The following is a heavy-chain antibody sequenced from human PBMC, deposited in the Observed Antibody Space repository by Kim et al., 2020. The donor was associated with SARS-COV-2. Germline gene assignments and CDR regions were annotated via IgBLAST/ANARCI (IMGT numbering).Heavy chain of an antibody. CDR2: SGST. J-gene: IGHJ6*02. V-gene: IGHV4-61*03. CDR3: ARVFRGMDV. Sequence: SGSTNYTPSLKSRVTISVDTSKNHFSLKLNSMTAADTGVYYCARVFRGMDVWGQGTTVIVSS. D-gene: IGHD3-10*02.